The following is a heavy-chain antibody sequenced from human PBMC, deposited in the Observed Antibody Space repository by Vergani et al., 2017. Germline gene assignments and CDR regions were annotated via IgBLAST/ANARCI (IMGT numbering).Heavy chain of an antibody. CDR1: GFTVSSNH. V-gene: IGHV3-53*02. J-gene: IGHJ3*02. CDR2: IYSGGST. Sequence: EVQLLETGGGLIQPGGSLRLSCAASGFTVSSNHMSWVRQAPGKGLEWVSVIYSGGSTYYADSVKGRFTISRDNSKNTLYLRMNSLRAEDTAVYYCASTRYCSSTSCYKRKAFDIWGQGTMVTVAS. D-gene: IGHD2-2*02. CDR3: ASTRYCSSTSCYKRKAFDI.